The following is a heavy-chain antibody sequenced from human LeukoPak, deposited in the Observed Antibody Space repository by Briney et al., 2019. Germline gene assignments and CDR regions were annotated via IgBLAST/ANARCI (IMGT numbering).Heavy chain of an antibody. CDR1: GYTFTTHW. D-gene: IGHD2-2*01. CDR3: ARSRGPAASYWDW. CDR2: IYPGDSDT. J-gene: IGHJ4*02. V-gene: IGHV5-51*01. Sequence: GESLKISCKGSGYTFTTHWIGWVRQMPGKGLEWMGIIYPGDSDTIYSPSFEGQVTISVDKSITTVYLQWDSLKASDTAMYYCARSRGPAASYWDWWGQGTLVTVSS.